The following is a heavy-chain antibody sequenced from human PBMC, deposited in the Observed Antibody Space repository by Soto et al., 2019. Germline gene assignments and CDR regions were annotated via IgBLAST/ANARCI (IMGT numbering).Heavy chain of an antibody. D-gene: IGHD2-15*01. Sequence: ASVKVSCKASGYTLTGYYMHWVRQAPGQGLEWMGWINPNSGGTNYAQKFQGWVTMTRDTSISTAYMELSRLRSDDTAVYYCARGGSGGTHYYYGMDVWGQGTTVTVSS. CDR1: GYTLTGYY. CDR2: INPNSGGT. CDR3: ARGGSGGTHYYYGMDV. J-gene: IGHJ6*02. V-gene: IGHV1-2*04.